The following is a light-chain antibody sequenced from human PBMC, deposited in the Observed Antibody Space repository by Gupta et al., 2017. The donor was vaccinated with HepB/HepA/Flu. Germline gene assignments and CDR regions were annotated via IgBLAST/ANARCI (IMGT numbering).Light chain of an antibody. V-gene: IGLV6-57*02. J-gene: IGLJ3*02. CDR1: RGNIASNY. Sequence: NFMLTQPHSVSESPGKTVTISCTGSRGNIASNYVQWYQQRPGSAPTTVIYVNDQRPSGVPDRFSGSIDSSSKSASLTISGLKTEDEADDYCQYYDSDNLHLVFGGGTKLTVL. CDR2: VND. CDR3: QYYDSDNLHLV.